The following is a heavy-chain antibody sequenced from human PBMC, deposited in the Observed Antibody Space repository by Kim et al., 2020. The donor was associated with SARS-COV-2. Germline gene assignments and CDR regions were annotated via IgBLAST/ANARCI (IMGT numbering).Heavy chain of an antibody. CDR2: IYYSGST. D-gene: IGHD1-26*01. CDR3: ARLGGVWELGAFDI. CDR1: GGSISSYY. Sequence: SETLSLTCTVSGGSISSYYWSWIRQPPGKGLEWIGYIYYSGSTNYNPSLKSRVTISVDTSKNQFSLKLSSVTAADTAVYYCARLGGVWELGAFDIWGQGTMVTVSS. J-gene: IGHJ3*02. V-gene: IGHV4-59*01.